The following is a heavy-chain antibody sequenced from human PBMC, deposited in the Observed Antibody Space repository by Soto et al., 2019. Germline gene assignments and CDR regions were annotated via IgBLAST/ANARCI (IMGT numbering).Heavy chain of an antibody. CDR1: GFTFSSYS. Sequence: EVQLVESGGGLVQPGGSLRLSCAASGFTFSSYSMNWVRQAPGKGLEWVSSISSSSSYIYYADSVKGRFTISRDNAKNSLYLQMNSLRAEDTAVYYCARKGDIVATPTDYWGQGTLVTVSS. J-gene: IGHJ4*02. CDR2: ISSSSSYI. D-gene: IGHD5-12*01. V-gene: IGHV3-21*01. CDR3: ARKGDIVATPTDY.